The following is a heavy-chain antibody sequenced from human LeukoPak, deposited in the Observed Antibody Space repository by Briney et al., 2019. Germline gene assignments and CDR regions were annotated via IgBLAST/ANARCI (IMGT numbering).Heavy chain of an antibody. D-gene: IGHD6-13*01. CDR1: GFTFSNAW. J-gene: IGHJ4*02. V-gene: IGHV3-15*01. Sequence: GGSLRLSCAASGFTFSNAWMSWVRQAPGKGLEWVGRIKSKTDGGTTDYAAPVKGRFTISRDNSKNTLYLQMKSLRAEDTAVYYCARDRGSSRAFHYWGQGTLVTVSS. CDR2: IKSKTDGGTT. CDR3: ARDRGSSRAFHY.